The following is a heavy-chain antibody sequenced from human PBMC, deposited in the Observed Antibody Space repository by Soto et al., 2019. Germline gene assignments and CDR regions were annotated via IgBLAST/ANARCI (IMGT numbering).Heavy chain of an antibody. V-gene: IGHV4-4*02. D-gene: IGHD3-10*01. CDR2: IHHSGAT. J-gene: IGHJ4*02. CDR3: ATGSPYYYGSGGMWDS. Sequence: QVRLQESGPGLVKPSGTLSLTCLVSGGSMSPPICWTWVCQAPVKGRGGIAEIHHSGATNYSPSLKSRAVISIDKSNNQFSLQLTSVTAADTAVYYCATGSPYYYGSGGMWDSWGRGALVTVSS. CDR1: GGSMSPPIC.